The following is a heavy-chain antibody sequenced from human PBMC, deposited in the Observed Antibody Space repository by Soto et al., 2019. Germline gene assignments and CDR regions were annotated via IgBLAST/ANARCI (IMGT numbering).Heavy chain of an antibody. V-gene: IGHV3-64D*06. CDR3: VKEALFHHYDSSGYYHY. J-gene: IGHJ4*02. Sequence: PGGSLRLSCSASGFTFSSDAMHWVRQAPGKGLEYVSAISSNGGSTYYADSVKGRFTISRDNSKNTLYLQMSSLRAEDTAVYYCVKEALFHHYDSSGYYHYWGQGTLVTVSS. D-gene: IGHD3-22*01. CDR2: ISSNGGST. CDR1: GFTFSSDA.